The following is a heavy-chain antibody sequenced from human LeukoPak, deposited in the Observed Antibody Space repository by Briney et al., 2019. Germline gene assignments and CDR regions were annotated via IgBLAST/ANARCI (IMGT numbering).Heavy chain of an antibody. CDR3: ARLTYSSGSY. CDR1: GGSISSTSYY. V-gene: IGHV4-39*07. J-gene: IGHJ4*02. CDR2: IYYSGST. Sequence: SETLSLTCIVSGGSISSTSYYWGWIRQPPGKGLQWIGSIYYSGSTSYHPSLKSRVTISVDTSKNQFSLKLSSVTAADTAVYYCARLTYSSGSYWGQGTLVTVSS. D-gene: IGHD3-22*01.